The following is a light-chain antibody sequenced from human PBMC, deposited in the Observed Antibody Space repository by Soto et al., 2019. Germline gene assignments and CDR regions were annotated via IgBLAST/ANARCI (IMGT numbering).Light chain of an antibody. CDR3: QHYNDWPT. J-gene: IGKJ1*01. V-gene: IGKV3-15*01. Sequence: EIVMTQSPATLSVSPGEIVTLSFRASQTISSNLAWYRQKPGQAPRLLIFGASTRAADIPDRFTGSGFGTEFTLTISSLQSGDCAVYFCQHYNDWPTFGQGPRVEVK. CDR2: GAS. CDR1: QTISSN.